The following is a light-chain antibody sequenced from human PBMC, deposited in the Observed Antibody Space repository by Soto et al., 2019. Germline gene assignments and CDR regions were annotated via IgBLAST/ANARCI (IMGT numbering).Light chain of an antibody. CDR3: QQSYT. J-gene: IGKJ2*01. CDR1: QSVSAW. V-gene: IGKV1-5*03. CDR2: KAS. Sequence: DIPLTQSPSTLSVSVGDRVTITCRASQSVSAWLAWYQLKPGKAPKLLIYKASILESGVPSRFSGSVSGAEFTLTISSLQPDDFGIYFCQQSYTFGQGTRLEIK.